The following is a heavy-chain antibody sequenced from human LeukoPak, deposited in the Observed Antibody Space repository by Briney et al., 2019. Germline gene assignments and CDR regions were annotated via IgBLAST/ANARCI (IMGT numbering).Heavy chain of an antibody. CDR2: IYHSGST. D-gene: IGHD2-8*01. CDR1: GYSISSGYY. V-gene: IGHV4-38-2*02. J-gene: IGHJ4*02. CDR3: ARDGSRCCTNGVCYFS. Sequence: SETLSLTCTVSGYSISSGYYWDWIRQPPGKGLEWIGSIYHSGSTYYNPSLKSRVTISVDTSKNQFSLKLSSVTAADTAVYYCARDGSRCCTNGVCYFSWGQGTLVTVSS.